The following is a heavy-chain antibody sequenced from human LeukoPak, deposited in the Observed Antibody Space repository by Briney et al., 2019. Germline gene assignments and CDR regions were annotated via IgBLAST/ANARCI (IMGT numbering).Heavy chain of an antibody. CDR3: ARDDGRD. Sequence: GSLRLSCAASGFHFRGYWMNWVRQGPGKGLEWVANINQNGSEKYYVDSVKGRFTISRDNAKNSVFLQMNSLRGEDTAVYYCARDDGRDWDQGTLVTVSS. V-gene: IGHV3-7*01. CDR1: GFHFRGYW. CDR2: INQNGSEK. D-gene: IGHD1-26*01. J-gene: IGHJ4*02.